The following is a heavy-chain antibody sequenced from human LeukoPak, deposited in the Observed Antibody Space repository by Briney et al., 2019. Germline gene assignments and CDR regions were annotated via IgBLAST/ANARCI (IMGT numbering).Heavy chain of an antibody. CDR3: ASGGYYGSGSYYIFQDY. V-gene: IGHV3-20*04. J-gene: IGHJ4*02. CDR2: INWNGGST. D-gene: IGHD3-10*01. Sequence: GGSLRLSCAASGFTFDDYGMSWVRQAPGKGLEWVSGINWNGGSTGYADSVKGRFTISRDNAKNSLYLQMNSLRAEDTALYYCASGGYYGSGSYYIFQDYWGQGTLVTVSS. CDR1: GFTFDDYG.